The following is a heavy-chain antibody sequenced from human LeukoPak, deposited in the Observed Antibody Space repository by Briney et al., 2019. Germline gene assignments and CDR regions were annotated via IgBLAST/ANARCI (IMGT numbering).Heavy chain of an antibody. D-gene: IGHD6-19*01. V-gene: IGHV3-7*01. CDR2: IKRGGSET. J-gene: IGHJ4*02. CDR1: GFTFSTSW. Sequence: GGSLRLSCGASGFTFSTSWMSWVRQAPGKGLEWVANIKRGGSETYYVDSVRGRFTISRENTKNLLFLKMDSMRAEDTAVYFCERIRTSVAGADYWGQGTLVTVSS. CDR3: ERIRTSVAGADY.